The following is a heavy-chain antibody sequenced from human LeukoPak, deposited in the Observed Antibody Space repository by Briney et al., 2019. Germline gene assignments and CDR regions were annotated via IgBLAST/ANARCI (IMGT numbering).Heavy chain of an antibody. CDR2: IYTSGST. CDR1: GGSISSGSYC. V-gene: IGHV4-61*02. Sequence: PSQTLSLTCTVSGGSISSGSYCWSWIRQPAGKGLEWIGRIYTSGSTNYNPSLKSRVTISVDTSKNQFSLKLSSVTAAGTAVYYCAREDYGDYWTYFDYWGQGTLVTVSS. CDR3: AREDYGDYWTYFDY. D-gene: IGHD4-17*01. J-gene: IGHJ4*02.